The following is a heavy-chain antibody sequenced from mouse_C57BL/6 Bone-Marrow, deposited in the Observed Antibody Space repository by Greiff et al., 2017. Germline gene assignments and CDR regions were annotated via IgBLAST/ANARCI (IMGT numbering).Heavy chain of an antibody. CDR2: ISSGSSTI. CDR1: GFTFSDYG. CDR3: ARHYSNYLFAY. D-gene: IGHD2-5*01. V-gene: IGHV5-17*01. Sequence: EVQGVESGGGLVKPGGSLKLSCAASGFTFSDYGMHWVRQAPEKGLEWVAYISSGSSTIYYADTVKGRFTISRDNAKNTLFLQMTSLRSEDTAMYYCARHYSNYLFAYWGQGTLVTVSA. J-gene: IGHJ3*01.